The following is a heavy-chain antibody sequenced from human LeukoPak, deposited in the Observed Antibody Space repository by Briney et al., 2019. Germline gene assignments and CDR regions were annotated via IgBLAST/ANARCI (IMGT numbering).Heavy chain of an antibody. D-gene: IGHD2-21*01. V-gene: IGHV1-2*02. CDR2: INPNSGGT. J-gene: IGHJ5*02. CDR3: ARADRLDGGPYLIGP. Sequence: ASVKVSCKPSGYSFTDYYMHWVRQAPGQGLEWMGWINPNSGGTSSAQKFQGRVTMTRDTSITTVYMEVSWLTSDDTAIYYCARADRLDGGPYLIGPWGQGTLVTVSP. CDR1: GYSFTDYY.